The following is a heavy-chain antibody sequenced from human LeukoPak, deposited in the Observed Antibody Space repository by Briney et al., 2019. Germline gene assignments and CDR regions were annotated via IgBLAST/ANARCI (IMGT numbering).Heavy chain of an antibody. CDR2: ISYTGAYI. CDR1: AFSLNAYN. CDR3: ARCSSTSCYIPFDY. V-gene: IGHV3-21*04. D-gene: IGHD2-2*02. Sequence: GGSLRLSCAASAFSLNAYNMNWVRQAPGKGLEWVSSISYTGAYIYYADSVKGRFTISRDNAQNSLYLQMNSLRAEDTAVYYCARCSSTSCYIPFDYWGQGTLVTVSS. J-gene: IGHJ4*02.